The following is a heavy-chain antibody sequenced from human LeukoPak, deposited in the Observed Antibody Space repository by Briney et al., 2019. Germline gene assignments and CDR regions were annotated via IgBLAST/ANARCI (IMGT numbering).Heavy chain of an antibody. Sequence: GGSLRLSCAASGFTVSSNYMSWVRQAPGKELEWVSVIYSGGSTYYADSVKGRFTISRDNSKNTLYLQMNSLRAEDTAVYYCASGGPLGYYYYGMDVWGQGTTVTVSS. CDR1: GFTVSSNY. CDR2: IYSGGST. V-gene: IGHV3-66*01. J-gene: IGHJ6*02. CDR3: ASGGPLGYYYYGMDV. D-gene: IGHD4-23*01.